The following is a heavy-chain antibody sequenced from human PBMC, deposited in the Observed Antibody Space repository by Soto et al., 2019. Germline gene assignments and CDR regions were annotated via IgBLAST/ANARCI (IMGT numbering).Heavy chain of an antibody. CDR3: ARGGPAAGFDL. CDR2: MKPSTGDS. CDR1: GYTFTSND. D-gene: IGHD6-13*01. V-gene: IGHV1-8*01. Sequence: QVQLVQSGAEVKKPGASVKVSCEASGYTFTSNDINWVRQASGQGLEWMGWMKPSTGDSGYAQDFQGRLTMTRETATSTAYMELSSLRSEDTAVYYCARGGPAAGFDLWGQGTLVTVSS. J-gene: IGHJ4*02.